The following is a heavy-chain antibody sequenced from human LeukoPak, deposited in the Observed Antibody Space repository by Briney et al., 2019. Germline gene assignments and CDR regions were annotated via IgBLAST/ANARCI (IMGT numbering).Heavy chain of an antibody. CDR3: TTSISPGIDY. Sequence: RPGGSLRLSCAASGFTFTNAWLTWVRQAPGKGLEWVGRIKSKIHGGTIDYAAPVKGRFTISRDDSRNTLFLQMDSLKTEDTAFYYCTTSISPGIDYWGQGTLVTVSS. J-gene: IGHJ4*02. V-gene: IGHV3-15*01. D-gene: IGHD1-14*01. CDR1: GFTFTNAW. CDR2: IKSKIHGGTI.